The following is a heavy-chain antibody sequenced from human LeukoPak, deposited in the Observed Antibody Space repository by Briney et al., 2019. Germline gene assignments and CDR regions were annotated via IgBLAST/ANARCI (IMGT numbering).Heavy chain of an antibody. CDR2: IYYSGST. CDR1: GGSISSSSYY. V-gene: IGHV4-39*01. D-gene: IGHD3-10*01. Sequence: SETLSLTCTVSGGSISSSSYYWGWIRQPPGKGLEWIGSIYYSGSTYHNPSLKSRVTISVDTSKNQFSLKLSSVTAADTAVYYCASGSGSDYWGQGTLVTVSS. CDR3: ASGSGSDY. J-gene: IGHJ4*02.